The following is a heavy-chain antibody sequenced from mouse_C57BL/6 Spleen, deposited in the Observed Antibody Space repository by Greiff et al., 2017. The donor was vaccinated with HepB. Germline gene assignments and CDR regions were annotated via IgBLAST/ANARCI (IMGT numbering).Heavy chain of an antibody. J-gene: IGHJ2*01. CDR3: ARWDYDDYFDY. D-gene: IGHD2-4*01. Sequence: VQLQQPGAELVMPGASVKLSCKASGYTFTSYWMHWVKQRPGQGLEWIGEIDPSDSYTNYNQKFKGKSTLTVDKSSSTAYMQRSSLTSEDSAVYYCARWDYDDYFDYWGQGTTLTVSS. CDR1: GYTFTSYW. V-gene: IGHV1-69*01. CDR2: IDPSDSYT.